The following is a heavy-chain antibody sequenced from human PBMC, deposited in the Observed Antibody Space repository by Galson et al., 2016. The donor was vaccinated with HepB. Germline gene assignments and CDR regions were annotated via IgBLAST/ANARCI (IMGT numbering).Heavy chain of an antibody. CDR1: GFTFHTHG. CDR3: ARDGLWFGEPLGY. J-gene: IGHJ4*02. CDR2: ISYDGTDK. Sequence: SLRLSCAASGFTFHTHGLHWVRQAPGKGLEWVALISYDGTDKYYADSVKGRFTISRDNSKNTLYLQMNSLRPGDTGVYYCARDGLWFGEPLGYWGQGTLVIVSS. V-gene: IGHV3-30*04. D-gene: IGHD3-10*01.